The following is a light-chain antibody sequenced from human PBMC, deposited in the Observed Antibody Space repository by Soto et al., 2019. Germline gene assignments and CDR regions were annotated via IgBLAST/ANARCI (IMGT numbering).Light chain of an antibody. Sequence: QSVLTQPPSVSEAPRQRVTISCSGSSSNIGNNAVNWYQQLPGQAPKIVIYYDNLLTSGVSDRFSGSKSGISASLAISDLQSDDEADYYCASWDDSINAYVFGPGTKVTV. V-gene: IGLV1-36*01. CDR3: ASWDDSINAYV. CDR1: SSNIGNNA. CDR2: YDN. J-gene: IGLJ1*01.